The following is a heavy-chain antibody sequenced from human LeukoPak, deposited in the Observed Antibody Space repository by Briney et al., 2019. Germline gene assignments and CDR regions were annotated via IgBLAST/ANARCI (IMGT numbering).Heavy chain of an antibody. Sequence: PGRSLRLSCAASGFTFSSYGMHWVRQAPGKGLEWVAVIWYDGSNKYYADSVKGRFTISRDNSKNTLYLQMNSLRAEDTAVYYCARHGAGSGWSPCFDYWGQGTLVTVSS. CDR2: IWYDGSNK. J-gene: IGHJ4*02. D-gene: IGHD6-19*01. CDR1: GFTFSSYG. V-gene: IGHV3-33*01. CDR3: ARHGAGSGWSPCFDY.